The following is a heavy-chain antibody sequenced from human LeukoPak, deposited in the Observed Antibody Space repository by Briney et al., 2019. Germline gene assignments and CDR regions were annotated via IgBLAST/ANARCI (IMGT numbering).Heavy chain of an antibody. CDR1: GFTFSNYA. V-gene: IGHV3-23*01. Sequence: GGPLRFSCAASGFTFSNYAMSWVRQAPGKGLEWVSAISGSGDSTYYGDSVKGRFTISRDNSKNTLFLQMNSLRGEDTAVYYCAKIAAAMVTNFDYWGQGTLVTVSS. J-gene: IGHJ4*02. CDR3: AKIAAAMVTNFDY. D-gene: IGHD5-18*01. CDR2: ISGSGDST.